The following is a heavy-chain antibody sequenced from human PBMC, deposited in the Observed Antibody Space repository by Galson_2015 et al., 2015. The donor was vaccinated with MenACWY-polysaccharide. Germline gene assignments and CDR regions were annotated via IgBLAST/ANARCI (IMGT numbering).Heavy chain of an antibody. Sequence: SVKVSCKASGYTLTSYDINWVRQTTGHGLEWMGWMNPNSGNTGYAQKFQGRVTMTRNTSISIAYMDLSSLRSEDTAVHYCARGGKYYYDSSGYLNWFDPWGQGTLVTVSS. CDR3: ARGGKYYYDSSGYLNWFDP. J-gene: IGHJ5*02. D-gene: IGHD3-22*01. CDR2: MNPNSGNT. CDR1: GYTLTSYD. V-gene: IGHV1-8*01.